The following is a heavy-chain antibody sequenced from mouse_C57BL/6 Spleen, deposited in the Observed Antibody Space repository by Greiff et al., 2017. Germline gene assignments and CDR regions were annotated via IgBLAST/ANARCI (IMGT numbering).Heavy chain of an antibody. Sequence: EVKLMESEGGLVQPGSSMKLSCTASGFTFSDYYMAWVRQVPEKGLEWVANINYDGSSTYYLDSLKSRFIISRDNAKNILYLHMSSLKSEDTATYYCARDPIDYGSSDWYFDGWGTGTTVTVSS. CDR2: INYDGSST. V-gene: IGHV5-16*01. D-gene: IGHD1-1*01. CDR1: GFTFSDYY. J-gene: IGHJ1*03. CDR3: ARDPIDYGSSDWYFDG.